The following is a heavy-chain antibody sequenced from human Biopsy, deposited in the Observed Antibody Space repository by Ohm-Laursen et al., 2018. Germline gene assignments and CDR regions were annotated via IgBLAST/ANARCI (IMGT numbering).Heavy chain of an antibody. D-gene: IGHD3-22*01. CDR2: IYSSVST. CDR3: ARWTPEYDSSRYYLDAFDI. Sequence: TLSLTCTVSGGSLSSYYWSWIRQPAGEGLEWIGRIYSSVSTNYNPSLKSRVTLSMDTSKRQFSLKLSFVTAADTAVYYCARWTPEYDSSRYYLDAFDIWGQGTKVTVSS. J-gene: IGHJ3*02. V-gene: IGHV4-4*07. CDR1: GGSLSSYY.